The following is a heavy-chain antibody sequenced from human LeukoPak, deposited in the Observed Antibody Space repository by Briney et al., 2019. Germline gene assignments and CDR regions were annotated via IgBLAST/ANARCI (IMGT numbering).Heavy chain of an antibody. Sequence: GGSLRLSCAASGFTFSDYYMSWIRQAPRKGLEWISYISSSGSTRYYADSVKGRFTISRDNAKNLLYLEMNSLRAEDTAVYYCARESPGIAAAGLGFWGQGTLVTVSS. CDR1: GFTFSDYY. D-gene: IGHD6-13*01. CDR2: ISSSGSTR. V-gene: IGHV3-11*01. CDR3: ARESPGIAAAGLGF. J-gene: IGHJ4*02.